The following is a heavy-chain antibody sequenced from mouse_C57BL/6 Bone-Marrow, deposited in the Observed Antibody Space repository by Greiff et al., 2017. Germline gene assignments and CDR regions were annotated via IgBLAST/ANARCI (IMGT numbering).Heavy chain of an antibody. CDR2: IDPSDSYT. Sequence: VKLQQPGAELVKPGASVKLSCKASGYTFTSYWMQWVKQRPGQGLEWIGEIDPSDSYTNYNQKFKGKATLTVDTSSSTAYMQLSSLTSEDSAVYYCARGWRPWFAYWGQGTLVTVSA. V-gene: IGHV1-50*01. CDR3: ARGWRPWFAY. CDR1: GYTFTSYW. D-gene: IGHD2-3*01. J-gene: IGHJ3*01.